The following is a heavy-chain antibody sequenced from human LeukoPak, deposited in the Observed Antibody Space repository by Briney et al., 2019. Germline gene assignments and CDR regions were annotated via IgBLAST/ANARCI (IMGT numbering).Heavy chain of an antibody. CDR3: ARIYYYDTSGYYY. CDR1: GYTFTNYY. CDR2: INPISGGT. V-gene: IGHV1-2*02. Sequence: ASVKVSCTASGYTFTNYYIHWVRQAPGQGPEWMGWINPISGGTNYAQNFQGRVTMTRDTSISTAYMDLSRLRSDDTAMYYCARIYYYDTSGYYYWGQGTLVTVSS. D-gene: IGHD3-22*01. J-gene: IGHJ4*02.